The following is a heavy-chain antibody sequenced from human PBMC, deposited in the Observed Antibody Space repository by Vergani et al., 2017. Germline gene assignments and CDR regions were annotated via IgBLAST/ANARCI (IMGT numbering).Heavy chain of an antibody. V-gene: IGHV3-9*01. D-gene: IGHD5-18*01. CDR3: AKGSYVDYYYGMDV. CDR1: GFTFDDYA. CDR2: ISWNSGSI. Sequence: EVQLVESGGGLVQPGRSLRLSCAASGFTFDDYAMHWVRQAPGKGLEWVSGISWNSGSIGYADSVKGRFTISRDNAKNSLYLQMNSLRAEDTALYYCAKGSYVDYYYGMDVWGQG. J-gene: IGHJ6*02.